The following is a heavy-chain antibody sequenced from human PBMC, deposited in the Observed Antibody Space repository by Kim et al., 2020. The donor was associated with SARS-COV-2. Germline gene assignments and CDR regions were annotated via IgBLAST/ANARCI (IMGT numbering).Heavy chain of an antibody. CDR3: ARTTAMATDYYYYVDV. CDR2: IYYSGST. Sequence: SETLSLTCTVSGGSISSYYWSWIRQPPGKGLEWIGYIYYSGSTNYNPSLKSRVTISVDTSKNQFSLKLSSVTAADTAVYYCARTTAMATDYYYYVDVCGEGTPGTLSS. D-gene: IGHD5-18*01. CDR1: GGSISSYY. V-gene: IGHV4-59*08. J-gene: IGHJ6*03.